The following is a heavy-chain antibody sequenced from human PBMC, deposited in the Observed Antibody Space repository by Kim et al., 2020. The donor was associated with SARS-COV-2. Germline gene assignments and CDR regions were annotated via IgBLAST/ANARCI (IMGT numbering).Heavy chain of an antibody. J-gene: IGHJ4*02. Sequence: GGSLRLSCAASGLTFSSYSMNWVRQAPGKGLEWVSYISSSSSTIYYADSVKGRFTISRDNAKNSLYLQMNSLRAEDTAVYYCARELSSSWRDYWGQGTLVTVSS. D-gene: IGHD6-13*01. CDR3: ARELSSSWRDY. CDR2: ISSSSSTI. V-gene: IGHV3-48*04. CDR1: GLTFSSYS.